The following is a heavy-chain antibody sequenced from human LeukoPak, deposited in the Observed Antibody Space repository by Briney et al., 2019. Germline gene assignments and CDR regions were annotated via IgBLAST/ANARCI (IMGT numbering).Heavy chain of an antibody. J-gene: IGHJ4*02. Sequence: SSETLSLTCIVSGGSISSNIYYWGWIRQPPGKGLEWIGSIYYSGSTHYSPSLKSRVTISADTSQTQFSLQLSSVTAADTAVYYCARLFGHSYGLVDYWGQGTLVTVSS. CDR3: ARLFGHSYGLVDY. D-gene: IGHD5-18*01. V-gene: IGHV4-39*01. CDR1: GGSISSNIYY. CDR2: IYYSGST.